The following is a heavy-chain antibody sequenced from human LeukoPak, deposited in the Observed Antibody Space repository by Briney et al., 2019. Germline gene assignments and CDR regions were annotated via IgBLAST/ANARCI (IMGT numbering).Heavy chain of an antibody. CDR3: AREAFITMVRGVSPYYMDV. Sequence: GASVKVSCKASGYTFTSYYMHWVRQAPGQGLEWMGIINPSGGSTSYAQKFQGRVTMTRDMSTSTVYMELSSLRSEDTAVYYCAREAFITMVRGVSPYYMDVWGKGTTVTVSS. J-gene: IGHJ6*03. D-gene: IGHD3-10*01. CDR2: INPSGGST. CDR1: GYTFTSYY. V-gene: IGHV1-46*01.